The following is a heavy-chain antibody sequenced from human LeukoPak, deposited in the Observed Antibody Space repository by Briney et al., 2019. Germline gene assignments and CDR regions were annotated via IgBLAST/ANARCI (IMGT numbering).Heavy chain of an antibody. D-gene: IGHD2-2*01. V-gene: IGHV4-59*12. CDR1: GGSISSYY. Sequence: SETLSLTCTVSGGSISSYYWSWIRQPPGKGLEWIGYIYYSGSTNYNPSLKSRVTISVDTSKNQFSLKLSSVTAADTAVYYCARGPRGYCSSTSCYARYYYYMDVWGKGTTVTVSS. CDR2: IYYSGST. CDR3: ARGPRGYCSSTSCYARYYYYMDV. J-gene: IGHJ6*03.